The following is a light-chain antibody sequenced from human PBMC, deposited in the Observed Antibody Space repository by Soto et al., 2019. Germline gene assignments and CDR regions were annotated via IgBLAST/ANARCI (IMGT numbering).Light chain of an antibody. CDR1: QSVSSY. J-gene: IGKJ1*01. CDR2: GAS. V-gene: IGKV3-20*01. CDR3: QQYDRSPKT. Sequence: EIVLTQSPATLSLSPGERATLSCRASQSVSSYLAWYQQKPGQAPRLLIYGASSRATGIPDRVSGTGSGTDFTLTISRLEPEDFAVYYGQQYDRSPKTFGQGTKVDIK.